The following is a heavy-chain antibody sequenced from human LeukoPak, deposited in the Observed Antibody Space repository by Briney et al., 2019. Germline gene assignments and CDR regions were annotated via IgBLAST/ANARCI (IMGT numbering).Heavy chain of an antibody. V-gene: IGHV1-2*02. D-gene: IGHD2-21*01. CDR1: GYTFTSYD. CDR3: AVAPGDY. J-gene: IGHJ4*02. Sequence: ASVKVSCKASGYTFTSYDINWVRQATGQGLEWMGWMNPNTGDTNYAQKFQGRVTMTRDTSITTVYMEISRLTSDDTALFYCAVAPGDYWGQGTLVTVSS. CDR2: MNPNTGDT.